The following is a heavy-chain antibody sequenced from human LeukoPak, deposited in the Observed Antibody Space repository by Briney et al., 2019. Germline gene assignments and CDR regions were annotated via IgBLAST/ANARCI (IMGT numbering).Heavy chain of an antibody. CDR2: IIPILGIA. V-gene: IGHV1-69*04. CDR1: GGTFSSYA. Sequence: ASVKVSCKASGGTFSSYAISWVRQAPGQGLEWMGRIIPILGIANYAQKFQGRVTITADKSTSTAYMELNSLRSEDTAVYYCAWGTAADYYFEYWGQGTLVTVSS. J-gene: IGHJ4*02. D-gene: IGHD2-2*01. CDR3: AWGTAADYYFEY.